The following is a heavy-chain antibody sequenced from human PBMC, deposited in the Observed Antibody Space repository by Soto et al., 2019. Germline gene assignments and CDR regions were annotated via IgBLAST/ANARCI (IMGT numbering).Heavy chain of an antibody. V-gene: IGHV3-30*18. Sequence: PGGSLRLSCAASGFTFSSYGMHWVRQAPGKGLEWVAVISYDGSNKYYADSVKGRFTISRDNSKNTLYLQMNSLRAEDTAVYYCAKAGSVTFDYWGQGTLVTGSS. J-gene: IGHJ4*02. CDR3: AKAGSVTFDY. CDR1: GFTFSSYG. D-gene: IGHD4-17*01. CDR2: ISYDGSNK.